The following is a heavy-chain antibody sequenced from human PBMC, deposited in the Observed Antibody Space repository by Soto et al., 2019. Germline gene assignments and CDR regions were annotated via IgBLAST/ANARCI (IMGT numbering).Heavy chain of an antibody. J-gene: IGHJ2*01. CDR2: IWYDGSNK. V-gene: IGHV3-33*01. D-gene: IGHD4-17*01. CDR1: GFTFSSYG. CDR3: ARDLTTVHWYFDL. Sequence: GGSLIVSCAASGFTFSSYGMHWVRQAPGKGLEWVAVIWYDGSNKYYADSVKGRFTISRDNAKNSLYLQMNSLRAEDTAVYYCARDLTTVHWYFDLWGRGTLVTVS.